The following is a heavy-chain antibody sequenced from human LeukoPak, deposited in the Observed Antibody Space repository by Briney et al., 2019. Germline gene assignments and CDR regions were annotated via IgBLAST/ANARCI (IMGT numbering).Heavy chain of an antibody. CDR1: GDSISSYY. Sequence: SETLSLTCTVSGDSISSYYWTWIRQSPGKGLEWIAYIYYTGTINYNPSLKSRVTIFVDTSKNQFSLRLNSVTAADTAVYYCARGSGWYDLWGQGTLVTVSS. V-gene: IGHV4-59*01. CDR2: IYYTGTI. D-gene: IGHD3-3*01. J-gene: IGHJ5*02. CDR3: ARGSGWYDL.